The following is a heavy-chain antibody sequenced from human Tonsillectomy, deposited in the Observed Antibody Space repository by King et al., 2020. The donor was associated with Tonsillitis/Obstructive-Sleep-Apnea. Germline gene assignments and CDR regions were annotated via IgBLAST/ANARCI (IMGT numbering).Heavy chain of an antibody. CDR1: GFSLGTSGVG. D-gene: IGHD2-15*01. J-gene: IGHJ4*02. CDR2: IYWDDDK. CDR3: AHLGYCSGGSCYSFDY. Sequence: ITLKESGPTLVKPTQTLTLTCTFSGFSLGTSGVGVGWIRQPPGKALEWLALIYWDDDKRYSPSLKSRLTITKDTSKNQVVLTMTNMDPVDTATYYCAHLGYCSGGSCYSFDYWGQGTLVTVSS. V-gene: IGHV2-5*02.